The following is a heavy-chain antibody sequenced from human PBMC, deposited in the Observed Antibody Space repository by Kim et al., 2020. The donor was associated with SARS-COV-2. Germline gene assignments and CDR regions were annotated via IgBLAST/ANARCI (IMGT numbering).Heavy chain of an antibody. Sequence: GGSLRLSCAASGFTFSNYNIHWVRQAPGKGLEWVAVIWYDGTNKFYADSGKGRFTVSRNNSKSPLYLEIDSLRAEGTAVYYCARGMQALLYGSGNYFPFAYWGQGTPATVSA. CDR2: IWYDGTNK. CDR1: GFTFSNYN. J-gene: IGHJ4*02. CDR3: ARGMQALLYGSGNYFPFAY. D-gene: IGHD3-10*01. V-gene: IGHV3-33*01.